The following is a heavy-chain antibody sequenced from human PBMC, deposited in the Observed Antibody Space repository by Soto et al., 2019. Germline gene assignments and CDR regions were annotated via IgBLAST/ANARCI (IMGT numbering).Heavy chain of an antibody. CDR1: GFTFSSYG. J-gene: IGHJ4*02. Sequence: GGSLRLSCAASGFTFSSYGMHWFRQAPGNGLEWVAFIWYDGRNKYYSDSVKGRFTISRDNSKNTLYLQMNSLRAEDTAVYYCARDIARYCSSTSCYPSYYFDYWGQGTQVTVSS. CDR2: IWYDGRNK. CDR3: ARDIARYCSSTSCYPSYYFDY. D-gene: IGHD2-2*01. V-gene: IGHV3-33*01.